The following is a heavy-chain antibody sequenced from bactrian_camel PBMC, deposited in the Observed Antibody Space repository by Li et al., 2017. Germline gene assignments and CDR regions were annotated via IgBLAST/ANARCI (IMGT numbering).Heavy chain of an antibody. V-gene: IGHV3S53*01. CDR3: AAGTWGKDVDYDCLNY. D-gene: IGHD4*01. Sequence: LVESGGGSVQAGGSLRLSCALSGTTYNLNCVGWWRQAPGKEREAVARIDFDGTSPTVAESVKGRFTISQGNARNTLYLQMNSLKTEDTAVYYCAAGTWGKDVDYDCLNYWGQGTQVTVS. J-gene: IGHJ4*01. CDR2: IDFDGTSP. CDR1: GTTYNLNC.